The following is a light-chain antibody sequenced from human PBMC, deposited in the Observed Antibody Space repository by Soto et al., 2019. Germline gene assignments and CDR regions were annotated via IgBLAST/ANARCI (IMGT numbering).Light chain of an antibody. CDR2: EVS. V-gene: IGLV2-14*01. J-gene: IGLJ1*01. CDR3: SSYTSSSTYV. CDR1: SSDVGGYNY. Sequence: QSVLTQPASVSWSPGQSITMSCTGTSSDVGGYNYVSLYQQHPGKAPKLMIYEVSNRPPGVSNRFSGSKSGNTASLTISGLQAEDEADYYCSSYTSSSTYVFGTGTKVPS.